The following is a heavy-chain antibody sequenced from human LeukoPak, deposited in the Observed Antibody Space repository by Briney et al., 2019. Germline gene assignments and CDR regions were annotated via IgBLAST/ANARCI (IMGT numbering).Heavy chain of an antibody. CDR1: GFTFSSYW. D-gene: IGHD3-3*01. CDR3: ARGMKYYDDLSGDSNYYAMDA. J-gene: IGHJ6*02. V-gene: IGHV3-74*01. CDR2: INSDGSST. Sequence: GGSLRLSCAASGFTFSSYWMHWVRQVPGKGLVWVSRINSDGSSTSYADSVKGRFTISRDNAKNTLYLQMNSLRAEDTAVYYCARGMKYYDDLSGDSNYYAMDAWGQGTTVTVSS.